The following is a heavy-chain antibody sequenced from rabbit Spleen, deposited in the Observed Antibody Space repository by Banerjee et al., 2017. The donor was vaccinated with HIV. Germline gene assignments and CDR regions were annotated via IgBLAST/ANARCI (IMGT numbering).Heavy chain of an antibody. Sequence: QEQLEESGGGLVKPEGSLTLTCKASGFSFSDRDVMCWVRQAPGKGLEWIACINTATGKAVYASWAKGRFTISRTSSTTVTLQMTSLTAADTATYFCAREGAGTAISFDLWGPGTLVTVS. J-gene: IGHJ4*01. CDR2: INTATGKA. D-gene: IGHD4-2*01. CDR3: AREGAGTAISFDL. V-gene: IGHV1S45*01. CDR1: GFSFSDRDV.